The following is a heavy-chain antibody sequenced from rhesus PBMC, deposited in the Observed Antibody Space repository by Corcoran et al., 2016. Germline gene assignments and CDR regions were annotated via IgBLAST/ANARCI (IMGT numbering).Heavy chain of an antibody. J-gene: IGHJ4*01. V-gene: IGHV4-65*02. CDR1: GGPISNNYW. CDR3: ARHVVEAY. Sequence: QVQLQESGPGLVKPSETLSLTCAVPGGPISNNYWWTGIRRPPGKGLAWIGNNDGTSDNAYYNPSLKSRVTISKYTSKNQFSLKLSSVTAADTAVYYCARHVVEAYWGQGVLVTVSS. CDR2: NDGTSDNA. D-gene: IGHD3-16*01.